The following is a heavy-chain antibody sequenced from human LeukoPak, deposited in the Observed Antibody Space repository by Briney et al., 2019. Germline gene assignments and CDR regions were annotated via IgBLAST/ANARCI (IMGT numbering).Heavy chain of an antibody. Sequence: SETLSLTCAVSGASIDSHSWWSWVRQPPGKGLERIGEIYHSGGANYKPSLKSRVTMSVDTSKNHFSLTLTSVTAADTAVYYCAYNRNFALDNWGRGTLVTVSS. V-gene: IGHV4/OR15-8*01. D-gene: IGHD1-14*01. CDR2: IYHSGGA. CDR3: AYNRNFALDN. J-gene: IGHJ4*02. CDR1: GASIDSHSW.